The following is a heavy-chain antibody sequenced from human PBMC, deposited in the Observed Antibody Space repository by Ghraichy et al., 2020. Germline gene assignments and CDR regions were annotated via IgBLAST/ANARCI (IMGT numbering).Heavy chain of an antibody. CDR1: GGSISSDY. Sequence: SQTLSLTCTVSGGSISSDYWSWIRLPPGKGLEWIGYIYKSGSTSYNPSLKSRVTISVDTSKNQFSLKLTSVTAADTAVYYCAGNRWFDPWGQGTLVTVSS. CDR2: IYKSGST. J-gene: IGHJ5*02. V-gene: IGHV4-59*08. D-gene: IGHD2/OR15-2a*01. CDR3: AGNRWFDP.